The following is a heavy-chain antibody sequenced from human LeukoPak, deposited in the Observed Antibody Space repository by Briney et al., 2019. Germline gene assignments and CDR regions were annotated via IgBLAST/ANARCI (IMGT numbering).Heavy chain of an antibody. D-gene: IGHD6-19*01. CDR3: ARMTVSGRDNWFDP. CDR1: GYTFTSYD. Sequence: ASVKVSCKASGYTFTSYDINWVRQATGQGLEWMGWLNPNSGNTGYAQKFQGRVTITRDTSINTAYMELSSLRSEDTAVYYCARMTVSGRDNWFDPWGQGTLVTVSS. J-gene: IGHJ5*02. CDR2: LNPNSGNT. V-gene: IGHV1-8*03.